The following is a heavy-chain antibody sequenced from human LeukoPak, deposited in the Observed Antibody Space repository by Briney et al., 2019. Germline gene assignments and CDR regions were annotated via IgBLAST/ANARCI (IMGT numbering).Heavy chain of an antibody. J-gene: IGHJ4*02. CDR3: AKDHYYDSSGYVRTDY. Sequence: GGSLRLSCAASGFTFSSYAMSWVRQAPGKGLEWVSAISGSGGSTYYADSVKGRFTISRDNSKNTLYLQMNSLRAEDTAVYYCAKDHYYDSSGYVRTDYWDQGTLVTVSS. D-gene: IGHD3-22*01. CDR1: GFTFSSYA. CDR2: ISGSGGST. V-gene: IGHV3-23*01.